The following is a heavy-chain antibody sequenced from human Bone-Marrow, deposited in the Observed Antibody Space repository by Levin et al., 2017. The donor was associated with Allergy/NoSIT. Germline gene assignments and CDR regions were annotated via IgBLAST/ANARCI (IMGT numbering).Heavy chain of an antibody. CDR3: ARGGGGHGDLDY. CDR1: GYSFTANY. Sequence: ASVKVSCKTSGYSFTANYLHWVRQAPGEGLEWLGWFNPNTGATNYAQQFQGRVTMSGDTSISTAYMQLSRLRFDDAGVYYCARGGGGHGDLDYWGQGTLVTVAS. D-gene: IGHD3-16*01. J-gene: IGHJ4*02. CDR2: FNPNTGAT. V-gene: IGHV1-2*02.